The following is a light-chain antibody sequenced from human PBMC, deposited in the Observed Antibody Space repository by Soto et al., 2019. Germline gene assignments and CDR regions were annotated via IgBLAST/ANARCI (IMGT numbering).Light chain of an antibody. CDR3: QQSYSTPYT. CDR2: AAS. J-gene: IGKJ2*01. V-gene: IGKV1-39*01. CDR1: QSIRSY. Sequence: DIPMTQSPSSLSASVGDRVTITCRASQSIRSYLNWYQQKPEKAPKVLIYAASSLKSGVPSRFSGSGSGTDFTLTISSLQPEDFATYYCQQSYSTPYTFGQGTKLEIE.